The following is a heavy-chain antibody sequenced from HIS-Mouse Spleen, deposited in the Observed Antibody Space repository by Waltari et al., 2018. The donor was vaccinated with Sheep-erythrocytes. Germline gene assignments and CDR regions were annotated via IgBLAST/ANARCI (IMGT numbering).Heavy chain of an antibody. J-gene: IGHJ4*02. Sequence: QVQLQESGPGLVKPSQTLSLICTVSGGSINSGGYYWSWIRQHPGKGLEWIGYIYYRVGTYYNPYLKSRVTISVDTSKNQFSLKLSSVTAADTAVYYCARDPLTGADYWGQGTLVTVSS. CDR3: ARDPLTGADY. V-gene: IGHV4-31*03. D-gene: IGHD7-27*01. CDR1: GGSINSGGYY. CDR2: IYYRVGT.